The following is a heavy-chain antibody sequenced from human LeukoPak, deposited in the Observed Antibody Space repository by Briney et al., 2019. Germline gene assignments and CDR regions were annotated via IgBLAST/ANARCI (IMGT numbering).Heavy chain of an antibody. CDR3: ARGTYGSGSGHDY. V-gene: IGHV1-2*04. CDR2: INPNSGGT. CDR1: TFTGXX. J-gene: IGHJ4*02. D-gene: IGHD3-10*01. Sequence: TFTGXXXXXXRXXXGQGXXXXXWINPNSGGTNYAQKFQGWVTMTRDTSISTAYMELSRLRSDDTAVYYCARGTYGSGSGHDYWGQGTLVTVSS.